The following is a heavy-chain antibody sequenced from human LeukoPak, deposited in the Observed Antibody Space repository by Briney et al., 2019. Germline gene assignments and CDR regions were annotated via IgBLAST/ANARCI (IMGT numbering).Heavy chain of an antibody. D-gene: IGHD3-16*02. CDR3: ARRHNYDYVWGSYRYKGDMVYWFDP. CDR2: IYTSGST. J-gene: IGHJ5*02. CDR1: GGSIRSYY. Sequence: SETLSLTCTVSGGSIRSYYWGWIRKPAGKGLEWIGRIYTSGSTNYNPSLKSRVTMSVDTSKNQFSLKLSSVTAADTAVYYCARRHNYDYVWGSYRYKGDMVYWFDPWGQGTLVTVSS. V-gene: IGHV4-4*07.